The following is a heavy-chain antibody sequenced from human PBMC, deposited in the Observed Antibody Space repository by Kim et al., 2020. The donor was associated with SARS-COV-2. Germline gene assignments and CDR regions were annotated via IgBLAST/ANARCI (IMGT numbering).Heavy chain of an antibody. CDR1: GYSFTSYW. D-gene: IGHD2-21*01. Sequence: GESLKISCKGSGYSFTSYWISWVRQMPGKGLEWMGRIDPSDSYTNYSPSFQGHVTISADKSISTAYLQWSSLKVSDTAMYYCARLYSCGGDCYNFDYWGQGTLVTVSS. J-gene: IGHJ4*02. CDR3: ARLYSCGGDCYNFDY. CDR2: IDPSDSYT. V-gene: IGHV5-10-1*01.